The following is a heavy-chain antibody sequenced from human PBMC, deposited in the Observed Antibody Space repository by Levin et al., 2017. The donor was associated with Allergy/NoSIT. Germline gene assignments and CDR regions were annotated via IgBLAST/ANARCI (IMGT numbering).Heavy chain of an antibody. V-gene: IGHV3-74*01. CDR3: ALGEAVGGH. CDR2: INSDGSST. J-gene: IGHJ4*02. CDR1: GFTFSSYW. D-gene: IGHD6-19*01. Sequence: GGSLRLSCAASGFTFSSYWMQWVRQAPGKGLVWVSRINSDGSSTDYADSVKGRFTISRDNAKNTLYLQMNSLRVDDTAVYYCALGEAVGGHWGQGTLVTVSS.